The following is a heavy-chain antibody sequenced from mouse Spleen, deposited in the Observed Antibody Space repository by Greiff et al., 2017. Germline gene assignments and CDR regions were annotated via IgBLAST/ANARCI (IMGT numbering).Heavy chain of an antibody. V-gene: IGHV1-12*01. D-gene: IGHD2-4*01. CDR2: IYPGNGDT. Sequence: LQQSGAELVKPGASVKMSCKASGYTFTSYNMHWVKQTPGQGLEWIGAIYPGNGDTSYNQKFKGKATLTADKSSSTAYMQLSSLTSEDSAVYYCARSRDYDGYAMDYWGQGTSVTVSS. J-gene: IGHJ4*01. CDR3: ARSRDYDGYAMDY. CDR1: GYTFTSYN.